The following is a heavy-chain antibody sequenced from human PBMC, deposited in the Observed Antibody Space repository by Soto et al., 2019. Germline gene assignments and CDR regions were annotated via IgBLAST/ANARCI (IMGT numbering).Heavy chain of an antibody. CDR2: IYTGGSDT. CDR1: GYSFTSYW. V-gene: IGHV5-51*01. J-gene: IGHJ6*02. CDR3: ARHGGIRGVISSTFRPWDPICNMDA. D-gene: IGHD3-10*01. Sequence: PWEDLKISCKGSGYSFTSYWLGWVRQMPGKGLEWMELIYTGGSDTRYSASYQGQVTISADKSVSTAYLQWSSRKASDTVMYDCARHGGIRGVISSTFRPWDPICNMDAWGQGTTLPGS.